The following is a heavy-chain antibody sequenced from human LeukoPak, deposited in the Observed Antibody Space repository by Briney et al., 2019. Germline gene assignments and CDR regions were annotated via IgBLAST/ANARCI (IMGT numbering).Heavy chain of an antibody. CDR1: GYTFTSYY. CDR2: ISPSGGST. J-gene: IGHJ4*02. D-gene: IGHD1-7*01. Sequence: ASVKVSCKASGYTFTSYYMHWVRQAPGQGLEWMGIISPSGGSTSYAQKFQGRVTMTRDTSTSTVYMELSSLRSEDTAVYYCARVRGTTASFDYWGQGTLVTVSS. V-gene: IGHV1-46*01. CDR3: ARVRGTTASFDY.